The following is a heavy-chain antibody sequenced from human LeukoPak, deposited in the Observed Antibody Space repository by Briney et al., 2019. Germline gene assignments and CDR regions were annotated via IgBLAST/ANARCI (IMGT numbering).Heavy chain of an antibody. CDR3: ARVVSYYGYYLDY. CDR2: IYSGGST. CDR1: GFTVSSNY. V-gene: IGHV3-53*01. D-gene: IGHD3-10*01. Sequence: GGSQRLSCAASGFTVSSNYMSWVRQAPGKGLEWVSVIYSGGSTYYADSVKGRFTISRDNSKNTLYLQMNSLRAEDTAVYYCARVVSYYGYYLDYWGQGTLVTVSS. J-gene: IGHJ4*02.